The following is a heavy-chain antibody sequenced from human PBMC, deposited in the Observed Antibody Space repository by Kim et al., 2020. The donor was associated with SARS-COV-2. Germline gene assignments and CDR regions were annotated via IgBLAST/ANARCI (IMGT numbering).Heavy chain of an antibody. J-gene: IGHJ6*02. CDR1: GYTFTSYA. CDR3: ARGALGWELLRPYYGMDV. CDR2: INAGNGNT. V-gene: IGHV1-3*01. D-gene: IGHD1-26*01. Sequence: ASVKVSCKASGYTFTSYAMHWVRQAPGQRLEWMGWINAGNGNTKYSQKFQGRVTITRDTSASTAYMELSSLRSEDTAVYYCARGALGWELLRPYYGMDVWGRGTTVTVSS.